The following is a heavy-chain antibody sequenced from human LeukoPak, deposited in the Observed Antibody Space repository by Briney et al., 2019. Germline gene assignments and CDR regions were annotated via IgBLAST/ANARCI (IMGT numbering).Heavy chain of an antibody. J-gene: IGHJ5*02. CDR3: ARGRAPYA. CDR1: GGSFSGYY. V-gene: IGHV4-34*01. CDR2: INHSGST. D-gene: IGHD2-2*01. Sequence: SETLSLTCAVYGGSFSGYYWSWIRQPPGKGLEWIGEINHSGSTNYNPSLKSRVTISVDTSKNQFSLKPSSVTAADTAVYYCARGRAPYAWGQGTLVTVSS.